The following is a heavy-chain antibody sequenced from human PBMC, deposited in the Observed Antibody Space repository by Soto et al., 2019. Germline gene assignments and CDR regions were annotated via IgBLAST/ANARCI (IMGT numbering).Heavy chain of an antibody. J-gene: IGHJ3*01. V-gene: IGHV4-39*01. CDR1: GGSISSSSHY. CDR2: IYYSGST. Sequence: PSETLSLTCTVSGGSISSSSHYWGWIRQPPGKGLEWIGSIYYSGSTYYNPSFKSRVTISVDTSKNQFSLKLSSVTAADTAVFYCASHSYYYDRSAYYWQRGQGTIVTVSS. CDR3: ASHSYYYDRSAYYWQ. D-gene: IGHD3-22*01.